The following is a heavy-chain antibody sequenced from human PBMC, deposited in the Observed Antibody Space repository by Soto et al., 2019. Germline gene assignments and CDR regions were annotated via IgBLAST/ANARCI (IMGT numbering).Heavy chain of an antibody. CDR3: AKDQDDFWSGYYPDAFDI. CDR1: GFTFSSYG. CDR2: ISYDGSNK. J-gene: IGHJ3*02. D-gene: IGHD3-3*01. Sequence: GGSLRLSCAASGFTFSSYGMHWVRQAPGKGLEWVAVISYDGSNKYYADSVKGRFTISRDNSKNTLYLQMNSLRAEDTAVYYCAKDQDDFWSGYYPDAFDIWGQGTMVTVSS. V-gene: IGHV3-30*18.